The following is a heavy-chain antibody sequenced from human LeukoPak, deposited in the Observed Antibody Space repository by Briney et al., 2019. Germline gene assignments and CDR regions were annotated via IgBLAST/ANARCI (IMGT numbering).Heavy chain of an antibody. CDR2: IYYSGST. CDR3: AREGYGDYLSTGGYYYYGMDV. D-gene: IGHD4-17*01. CDR1: GGSISSYY. J-gene: IGHJ6*02. V-gene: IGHV4-59*12. Sequence: NPSETLSLTCTVSGGSISSYYWSWIRQPPGKGLEWIGYIYYSGSTNYNPSLKSRVTISVDTSKNQFSLKLSSVTAADTAVYYCAREGYGDYLSTGGYYYYGMDVWGQGTTVTVSS.